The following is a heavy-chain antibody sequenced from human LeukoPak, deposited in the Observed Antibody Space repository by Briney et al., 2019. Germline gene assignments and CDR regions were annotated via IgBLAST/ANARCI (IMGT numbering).Heavy chain of an antibody. Sequence: SETLSLTCTVSGVSISSNYWYWIRQPPGKGLEWIGYIYTRGSTNYNLSLKSRVTISVDTSKNQFSLKLSSVTAADTAVYYCASGPGDFQHWGRGTLVTVSS. V-gene: IGHV4-4*09. CDR3: ASGPGDFQH. D-gene: IGHD1-14*01. CDR1: GVSISSNY. CDR2: IYTRGST. J-gene: IGHJ1*01.